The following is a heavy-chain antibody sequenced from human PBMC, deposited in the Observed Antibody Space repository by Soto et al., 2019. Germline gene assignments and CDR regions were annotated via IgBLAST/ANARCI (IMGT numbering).Heavy chain of an antibody. Sequence: ALRLSCAASGFTFSNFEMHSGRQAPGKRLEWVSYINTAGSTKYYAESVKGRFTISRDNARNSLFLQMNSLRAEGKAVYYCARAECSNPNCLTAYYSYGLDVWGQGTTVTVSS. CDR1: GFTFSNFE. CDR3: ARAECSNPNCLTAYYSYGLDV. D-gene: IGHD2-2*01. CDR2: INTAGSTK. V-gene: IGHV3-48*03. J-gene: IGHJ6*02.